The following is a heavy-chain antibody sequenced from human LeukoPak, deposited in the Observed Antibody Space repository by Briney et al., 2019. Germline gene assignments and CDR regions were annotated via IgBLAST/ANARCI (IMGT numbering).Heavy chain of an antibody. CDR1: GGTFISYA. D-gene: IGHD6-13*01. CDR3: ARDIDRVFNWFDP. J-gene: IGHJ5*02. CDR2: INAGNGNT. Sequence: ASVKVSCKASGGTFISYAISWVRQAPGQGLEWMGWINAGNGNTKYSQKFQGRVTITRDTSASTVYMELSSLRSEDTAVYYCARDIDRVFNWFDPWGQGTLVTVSS. V-gene: IGHV1-3*01.